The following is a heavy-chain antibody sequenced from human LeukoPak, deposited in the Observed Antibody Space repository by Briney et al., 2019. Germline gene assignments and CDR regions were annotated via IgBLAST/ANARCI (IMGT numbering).Heavy chain of an antibody. V-gene: IGHV2-70*11. CDR1: GFSLSTSGMC. CDR3: ARIAVAGKEGDY. CDR2: IDWDDDK. D-gene: IGHD6-19*01. Sequence: SGPTLVNPTQTLTLTCTFSGFSLSTSGMCVSWIRQPPGKALEWLARIDWDDDKYYSTSLETRLTISKDTSKNQVVLTMTNMDPVDTATYYCARIAVAGKEGDYWGQGTLVTVSS. J-gene: IGHJ4*02.